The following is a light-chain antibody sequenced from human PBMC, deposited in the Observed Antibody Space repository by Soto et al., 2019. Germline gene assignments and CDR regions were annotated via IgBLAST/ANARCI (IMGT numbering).Light chain of an antibody. CDR3: QQYSDWPWT. CDR2: RAS. V-gene: IGKV3-15*01. Sequence: EIVMTQSPATLSVSPGESATLSCRASQSPSTDLAWYQQRPGQAPRLLIYRASTRATGIPARFSGSGSGTDFTLTISSLQSEDFAVYCCQQYSDWPWTFGQGTKVDIK. CDR1: QSPSTD. J-gene: IGKJ1*01.